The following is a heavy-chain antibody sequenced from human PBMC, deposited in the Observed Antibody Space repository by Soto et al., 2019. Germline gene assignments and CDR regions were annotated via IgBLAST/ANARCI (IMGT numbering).Heavy chain of an antibody. V-gene: IGHV1-3*01. J-gene: IGHJ4*02. CDR3: ARAGIAAAVPDY. CDR2: INAGNGNT. Sequence: GASVKVSCKASGYTFTSYAMHWVRQAPGQRLEWMGWINAGNGNTKYSQKFQGRVTITRDTSASTAYMELSSLRSEDTAVYYCARAGIAAAVPDYWGQGTLVTVSS. D-gene: IGHD6-13*01. CDR1: GYTFTSYA.